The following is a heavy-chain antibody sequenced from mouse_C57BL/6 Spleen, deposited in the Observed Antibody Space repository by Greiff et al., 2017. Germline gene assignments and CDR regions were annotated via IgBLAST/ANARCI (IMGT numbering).Heavy chain of an antibody. CDR2: IWRGGST. CDR1: GFSLTRYG. V-gene: IGHV2-5*01. J-gene: IGHJ4*01. Sequence: VQLQESGPGLVQPSQSLSITCTVSGFSLTRYGVHWVRQSPGKGLEWLGVIWRGGSTDYNAAFMSRLSITKDNSKSQVFFKMNSLQADDTAIYYCAKNGNYFFYAMDYWGQGTSVTVSS. D-gene: IGHD2-1*01. CDR3: AKNGNYFFYAMDY.